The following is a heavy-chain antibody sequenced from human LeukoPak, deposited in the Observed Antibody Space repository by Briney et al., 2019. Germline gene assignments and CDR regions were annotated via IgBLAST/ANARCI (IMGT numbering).Heavy chain of an antibody. CDR2: INSDGSEG. Sequence: GGSLRLSRAVSGFTFSGFWMSWSRQAPGKGLEWVASINSDGSEGYYADVVKGRFTISRDNAKNSLYLQINSLRAEDTAVYYCARSSYSSSSSVWGQGTMVTVSS. D-gene: IGHD6-6*01. CDR3: ARSSYSSSSSV. CDR1: GFTFSGFW. V-gene: IGHV3-7*03. J-gene: IGHJ3*01.